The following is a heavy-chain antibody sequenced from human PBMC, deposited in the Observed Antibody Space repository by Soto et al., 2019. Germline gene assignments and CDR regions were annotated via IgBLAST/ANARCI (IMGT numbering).Heavy chain of an antibody. CDR1: GGTFSSFA. Sequence: QVQLVQSGAEVKRPGSSVKVSCKASGGTFSSFAINWVRQAPGQGLEWMGGIMPIVGSPNYAQKFQGRVTITADESTSAAYMQLGGLRSDDTAVYYCALGNAMDVWGQWTTVTVSS. V-gene: IGHV1-69*12. J-gene: IGHJ6*02. D-gene: IGHD7-27*01. CDR3: ALGNAMDV. CDR2: IMPIVGSP.